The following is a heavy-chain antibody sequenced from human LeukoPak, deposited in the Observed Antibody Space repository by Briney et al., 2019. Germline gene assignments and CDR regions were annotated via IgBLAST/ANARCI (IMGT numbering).Heavy chain of an antibody. D-gene: IGHD3-10*01. V-gene: IGHV3-30*18. CDR2: ISYDGNNK. CDR1: GFTFSYYG. Sequence: PGRSLRLSCAASGFTFSYYGIHWVRQAPGKGLEWVSVISYDGNNKYYADSVKGRFTISRDNSKNTLYLQMNSLRAEDTAVYHCAKDSSGPRYYYGSGSHLDYWGQGTLVTVSS. J-gene: IGHJ4*02. CDR3: AKDSSGPRYYYGSGSHLDY.